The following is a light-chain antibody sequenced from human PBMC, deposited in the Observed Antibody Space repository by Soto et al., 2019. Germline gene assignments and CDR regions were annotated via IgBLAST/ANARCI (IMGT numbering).Light chain of an antibody. CDR3: SSYTSSSTYV. CDR2: EVS. Sequence: QSVLTQPASVTGSPGQSLTISCTGTSSDVGGYNYVSWYQQHPGKAPKLMIYEVSNRPSGVSNRFSGSKPGNTASLTISGLQAEDEADYYCSSYTSSSTYVFGTGTKVTV. V-gene: IGLV2-14*01. J-gene: IGLJ1*01. CDR1: SSDVGGYNY.